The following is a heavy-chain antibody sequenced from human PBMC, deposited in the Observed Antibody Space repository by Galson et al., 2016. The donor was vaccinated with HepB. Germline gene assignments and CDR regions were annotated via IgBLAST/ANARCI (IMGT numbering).Heavy chain of an antibody. CDR1: GFPFDVSA. Sequence: SLRLPCAASGFPFDVSALHWVRHAPGKGPEWVSGIRWHSGRIGYADSGKGRFTISRDNAKNSLFLQMNSLRPEDTALYYCAKDTSYSSSWFYFDYWGQGALVTVSS. D-gene: IGHD6-13*01. CDR2: IRWHSGRI. CDR3: AKDTSYSSSWFYFDY. J-gene: IGHJ4*02. V-gene: IGHV3-9*01.